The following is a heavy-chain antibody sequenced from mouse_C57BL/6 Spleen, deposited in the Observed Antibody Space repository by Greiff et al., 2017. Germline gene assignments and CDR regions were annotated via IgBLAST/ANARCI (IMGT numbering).Heavy chain of an antibody. V-gene: IGHV5-6*01. CDR1: GFTFSSYG. J-gene: IGHJ3*01. Sequence: VQLQQSGGDLVKPGGSLKLSCAASGFTFSSYGMSWVRQTPDKRLEWVATISSGGSYTYYPDSVKGRFTISRDNANNTLYLQMSSLKSEDTAMYYCARLGDYDGTWFAYWGQGTLVTVSA. CDR3: ARLGDYDGTWFAY. CDR2: ISSGGSYT. D-gene: IGHD2-4*01.